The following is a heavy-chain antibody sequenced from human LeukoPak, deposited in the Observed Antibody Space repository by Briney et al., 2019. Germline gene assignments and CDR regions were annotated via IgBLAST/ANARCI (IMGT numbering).Heavy chain of an antibody. CDR1: GFSFDDYA. D-gene: IGHD6-13*01. V-gene: IGHV3-9*01. Sequence: GGSLRLSCEASGFSFDDYAMHWVRQAPGKGLEWVSGISWNSGSIGYADSVKGRFTISRDNAKNSLYLQMNSLRAEDTALYYCAKDITDRIAAAGDYWGQGTLVTVSS. CDR3: AKDITDRIAAAGDY. CDR2: ISWNSGSI. J-gene: IGHJ4*02.